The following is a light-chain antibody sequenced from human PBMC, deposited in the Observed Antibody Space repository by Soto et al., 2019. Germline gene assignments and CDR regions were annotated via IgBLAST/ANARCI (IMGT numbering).Light chain of an antibody. J-gene: IGKJ3*01. CDR3: QQTYSAPAT. V-gene: IGKV1-39*01. Sequence: DIQMTQSPSSLSASVGDRVTITCRASQNISNYLNWYQQKPGKAPKVLIYAASNLRSGVPSWFSGSGSGTDFTLTISSLQPEDFATYYCQQTYSAPATFGPGTIVDIK. CDR1: QNISNY. CDR2: AAS.